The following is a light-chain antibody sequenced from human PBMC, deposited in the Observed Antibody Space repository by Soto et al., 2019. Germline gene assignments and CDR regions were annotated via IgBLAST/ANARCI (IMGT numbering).Light chain of an antibody. CDR3: QRYVNLPT. V-gene: IGKV1-33*01. J-gene: IGKJ5*01. Sequence: DIQMTQSPSSLSASVGDRVTITCQASQNINNHLNWYQQKPGRAPKLLIYDASNLEAGVPSRFRGSGSGTEFTFSISRLQPEDSATYSSQRYVNLPTFGQGTRLEIK. CDR1: QNINNH. CDR2: DAS.